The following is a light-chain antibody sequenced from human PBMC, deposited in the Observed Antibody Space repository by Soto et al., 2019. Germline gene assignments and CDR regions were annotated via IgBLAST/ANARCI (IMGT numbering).Light chain of an antibody. CDR1: QSIARY. CDR3: QQSYRTPT. J-gene: IGKJ5*01. Sequence: DIQMTQSPSSLSASVGDRVTITCRASQSIARYLNWYQQKPGKAPKLLIYGASTLQSGVPSRFSGSGSGTDYTLTISSLQPEDFATYYCQQSYRTPTFGQGTRLEI. CDR2: GAS. V-gene: IGKV1-39*01.